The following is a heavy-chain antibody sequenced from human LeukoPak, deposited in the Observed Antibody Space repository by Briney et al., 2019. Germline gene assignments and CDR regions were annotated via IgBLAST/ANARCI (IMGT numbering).Heavy chain of an antibody. CDR1: GFTFSSYW. CDR3: ARSLGSSGYQDY. Sequence: GGSLRLSCAASGFTFSSYWMHWVRQAPGKGLVWVSRINSDGSSTSYADSVKGRFTISRDNAKNTVYLQMNSLRAGDTAVYYCARSLGSSGYQDYWGQGNLVTVSS. D-gene: IGHD3-22*01. CDR2: INSDGSST. J-gene: IGHJ4*02. V-gene: IGHV3-74*01.